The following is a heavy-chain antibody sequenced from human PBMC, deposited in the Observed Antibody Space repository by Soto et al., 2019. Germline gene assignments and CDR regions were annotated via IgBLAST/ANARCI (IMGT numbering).Heavy chain of an antibody. D-gene: IGHD5-12*01. Sequence: QVQLVQSGAEVKKPGSSVKVSCKASGGTFSSFGFNWVRQAPGQGLEWMGGIIPLYGTANHAQRFQGRVTISADESTSTVYMELISLRSDDTAIYYCTRDRSMDGYNSRSFDYWGQGTLVTVSS. CDR2: IIPLYGTA. CDR3: TRDRSMDGYNSRSFDY. CDR1: GGTFSSFG. V-gene: IGHV1-69*01. J-gene: IGHJ4*02.